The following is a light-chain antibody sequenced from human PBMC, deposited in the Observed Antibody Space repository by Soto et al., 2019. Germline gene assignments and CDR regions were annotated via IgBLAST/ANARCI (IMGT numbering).Light chain of an antibody. Sequence: QSVLTQPPSVSAAPGQKVTISCSGRSSNTENNYVSWYQQLPGTAPKLLIYENNKRPSGIPDRFSGSKSGTSATLVITGLQTADEADYYCATWHSSLSIGVFGTGTKVTVL. CDR3: ATWHSSLSIGV. V-gene: IGLV1-51*02. CDR1: SSNTENNY. J-gene: IGLJ1*01. CDR2: ENN.